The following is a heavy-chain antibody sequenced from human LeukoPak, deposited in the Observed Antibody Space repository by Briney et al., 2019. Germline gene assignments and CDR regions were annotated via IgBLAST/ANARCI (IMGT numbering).Heavy chain of an antibody. CDR1: GFTFSSYG. Sequence: GGSLRLSCAASGFTFSSYGMHWVRQAPGKGLEWVAVISYDGSNKYYADSVKGRFTISRDNSKNTLYLQMNSLRAEDTAVYYCAKGKGDYDILTGDFYCYGMDVWGKETTVTVSS. CDR3: AKGKGDYDILTGDFYCYGMDV. J-gene: IGHJ6*04. V-gene: IGHV3-30*18. CDR2: ISYDGSNK. D-gene: IGHD3-9*01.